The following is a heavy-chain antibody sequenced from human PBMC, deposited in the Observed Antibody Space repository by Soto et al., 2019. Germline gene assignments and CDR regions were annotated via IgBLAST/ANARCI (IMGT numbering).Heavy chain of an antibody. CDR1: GDSVSSNIAA. J-gene: IGHJ5*02. CDR3: ARDRSYDSGYDWGWFDP. CDR2: TYYRSKWYN. V-gene: IGHV6-1*01. D-gene: IGHD5-12*01. Sequence: PSQTLSLTCAISGDSVSSNIAAWNWIRQSPSRSLEWLGRTYYRSKWYNDYAVSVKSRITINPDTSKNQFSLQLNSVTPEDTAVYYCARDRSYDSGYDWGWFDPWGQGTLVTVSS.